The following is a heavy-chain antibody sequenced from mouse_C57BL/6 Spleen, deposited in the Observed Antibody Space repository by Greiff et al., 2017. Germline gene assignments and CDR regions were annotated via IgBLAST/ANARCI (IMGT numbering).Heavy chain of an antibody. CDR1: GFTFSDYY. D-gene: IGHD1-1*01. CDR2: INYDGSST. J-gene: IGHJ4*01. CDR3: AREGALRYYAMDY. Sequence: DVQLVESEGGLVQPGSSMKLSCTASGFTFSDYYMAWVRQVPEKGLEWVANINYDGSSTYYLDSLKSRFIISRDNAKNILYLQMSSLKSEDTATYYCAREGALRYYAMDYWGQGTSVTVSS. V-gene: IGHV5-16*01.